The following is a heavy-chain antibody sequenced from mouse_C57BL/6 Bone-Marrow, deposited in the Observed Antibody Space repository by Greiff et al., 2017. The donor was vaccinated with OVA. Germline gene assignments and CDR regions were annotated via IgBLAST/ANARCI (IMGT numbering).Heavy chain of an antibody. CDR3: TREGEVPLDD. CDR2: ISRGGDYT. Sequence: EVQLVESGDGLVKPGGSLKLSCAASGFTFSSYAMSWVRQTPEKRLEWVAYISRGGDYTYYADTVKGRFTISRDNARSTLYLQMSSLKSKDTAMYYCTREGEVPLDDWGQGTTLTVSS. J-gene: IGHJ2*01. V-gene: IGHV5-9-1*02. CDR1: GFTFSSYA.